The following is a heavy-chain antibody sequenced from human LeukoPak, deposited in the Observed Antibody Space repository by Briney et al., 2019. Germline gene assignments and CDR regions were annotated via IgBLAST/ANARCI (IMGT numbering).Heavy chain of an antibody. CDR3: ARGDSSGTENAFDI. CDR1: GGSISSGDYY. Sequence: TSETLSLTCALSGGSISSGDYYWTWIRQHPGKGLEWIGYIYHTGSTYYNPSLRSRVTFSVDTSKNQFSLKVNSVTAADTAVYYCARGDSSGTENAFDIWGQGTLVTVSS. J-gene: IGHJ3*02. V-gene: IGHV4-31*11. D-gene: IGHD3-22*01. CDR2: IYHTGST.